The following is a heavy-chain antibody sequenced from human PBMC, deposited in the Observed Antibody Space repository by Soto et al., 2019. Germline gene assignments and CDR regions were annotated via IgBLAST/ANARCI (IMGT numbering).Heavy chain of an antibody. CDR1: GFSLRTPGMG. Sequence: SGPTLVNPTHTLTLTCTISGFSLRTPGMGVGWIRQAPGQALEWLALIYWNDDKRYSPSLKSRLSITKDTSKNQVVLTRTNMDPVDTDTYYCAHRQYEFWSGDTDWFDPRGQGNLVTVRS. CDR3: AHRQYEFWSGDTDWFDP. J-gene: IGHJ5*02. CDR2: IYWNDDK. D-gene: IGHD3-3*01. V-gene: IGHV2-5*01.